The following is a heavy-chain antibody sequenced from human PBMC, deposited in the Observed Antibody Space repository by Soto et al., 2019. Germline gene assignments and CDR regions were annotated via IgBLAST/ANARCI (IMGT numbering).Heavy chain of an antibody. V-gene: IGHV3-30-3*01. CDR2: ISYDGSNK. Sequence: GGSLRLSCAASGFTFSSYAMHWVRQAPGKGLEWVTVISYDGSNKYYADSVKGRFTISRDNSKNTLYLQMNSLRAEDTAVYYCARVSRWLVPGYYYGMDVWGQGTTVTVSS. J-gene: IGHJ6*02. CDR3: ARVSRWLVPGYYYGMDV. D-gene: IGHD6-19*01. CDR1: GFTFSSYA.